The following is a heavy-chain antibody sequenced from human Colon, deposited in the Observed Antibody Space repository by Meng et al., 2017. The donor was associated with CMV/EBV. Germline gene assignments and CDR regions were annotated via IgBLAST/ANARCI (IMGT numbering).Heavy chain of an antibody. D-gene: IGHD6-13*01. CDR2: IYYSGST. Sequence: SETLSLTCTVSGGSISSYYWSWIRQPPGKGLEWIGYIYYSGSTNYNPSLKSRVTISVDTSKNQIFLNLSSVTAADTAMYYCARDLVAAAGTRGDFDYWGQGTLVTVSS. CDR3: ARDLVAAAGTRGDFDY. CDR1: GGSISSYY. V-gene: IGHV4-59*12. J-gene: IGHJ4*02.